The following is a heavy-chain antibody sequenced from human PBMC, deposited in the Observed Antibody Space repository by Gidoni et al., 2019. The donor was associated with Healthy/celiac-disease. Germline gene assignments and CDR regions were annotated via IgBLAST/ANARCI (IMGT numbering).Heavy chain of an antibody. Sequence: EVQLVESGGGLVQPGGSLRLSCAASGFTFSSYWMSWVRQDPGKGREWVAKIKQDGSEKYYVDSVKGRFTISRDNAKNSLYLQMNSLRAEDTAVYYCAREGITYYFDYWGQGTLVTVSS. V-gene: IGHV3-7*03. CDR2: IKQDGSEK. CDR1: GFTFSSYW. D-gene: IGHD3-10*01. J-gene: IGHJ4*02. CDR3: AREGITYYFDY.